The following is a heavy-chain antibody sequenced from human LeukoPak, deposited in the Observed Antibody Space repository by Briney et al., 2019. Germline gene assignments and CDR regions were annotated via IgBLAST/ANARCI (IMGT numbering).Heavy chain of an antibody. D-gene: IGHD3-10*01. V-gene: IGHV3-23*01. Sequence: PGGSLRLSCAASGFTFSSYAMSWVRQAPGKGLEWVSAISGSGGSTYYADSVKGRFTISRDNSKNTLYLQMNSLRAEDTAVYYCAKAYRVGYGSGSYSFFDYWGQETLVTVSS. CDR2: ISGSGGST. CDR1: GFTFSSYA. J-gene: IGHJ4*02. CDR3: AKAYRVGYGSGSYSFFDY.